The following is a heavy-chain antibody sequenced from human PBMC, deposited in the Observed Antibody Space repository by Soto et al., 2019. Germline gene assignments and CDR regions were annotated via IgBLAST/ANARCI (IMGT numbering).Heavy chain of an antibody. D-gene: IGHD2-21*02. CDR2: IIPIFGTA. CDR3: AAAYCGGDCYSRFFDY. CDR1: RSPWCPYP. J-gene: IGHJ4*02. V-gene: IGHV1-69*13. Sequence: VRGSWKACRSPWCPYPIKWKRQASGQGLEWMGGIIPIFGTANYAQKFQGRVTITADESTSTAYMELSSLRSEDTAVYYCAAAYCGGDCYSRFFDYWGQGTLVTVSS.